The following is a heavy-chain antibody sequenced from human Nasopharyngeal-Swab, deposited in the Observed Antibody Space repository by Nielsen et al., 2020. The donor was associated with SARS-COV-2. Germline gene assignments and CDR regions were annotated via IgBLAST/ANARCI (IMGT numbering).Heavy chain of an antibody. V-gene: IGHV3-21*01. D-gene: IGHD6-19*01. Sequence: ETLSLTCAASGFTFSSYSMNWVRQAPGKGLEWVSSISSSSYIYYADSVKGRFTISRDNAKNSLYLQMNSLRAEDTAVYYCARVSSSGWDRGYFDYWGQGTLVTVSS. J-gene: IGHJ4*02. CDR1: GFTFSSYS. CDR3: ARVSSSGWDRGYFDY. CDR2: ISSSSYI.